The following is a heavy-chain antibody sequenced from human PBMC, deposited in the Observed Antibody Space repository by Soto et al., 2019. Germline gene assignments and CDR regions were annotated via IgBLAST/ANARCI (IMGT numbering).Heavy chain of an antibody. V-gene: IGHV6-1*01. D-gene: IGHD2-15*01. CDR3: ARDEGYCSGVSCYPADWFDP. CDR2: TYYRSKWYN. J-gene: IGHJ5*02. Sequence: SQTLSLTCAISGDSVSSNSAAWNWIRQSPSRGLEWLGRTYYRSKWYNDYAVSVKSRITINPDTSKNQFSLQLNSVTPEDTAVYYCARDEGYCSGVSCYPADWFDPWGQGTLVTVSS. CDR1: GDSVSSNSAA.